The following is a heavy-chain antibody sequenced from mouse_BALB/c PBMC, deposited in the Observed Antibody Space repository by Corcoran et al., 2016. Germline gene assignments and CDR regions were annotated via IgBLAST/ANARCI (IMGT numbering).Heavy chain of an antibody. V-gene: IGHV9-3-1*01. CDR3: ARSGTYYFDY. D-gene: IGHD4-1*01. Sequence: QIQLVQSGPELKKPGETVKISCKASGYTFTNYGMNWVKQAPGKGLKWMGWINTYTGEPTYADDFKGRFAFSLETSASTAYLQINNLKNEDTATYFCARSGTYYFDYWGQGTTLTVSS. J-gene: IGHJ2*01. CDR1: GYTFTNYG. CDR2: INTYTGEP.